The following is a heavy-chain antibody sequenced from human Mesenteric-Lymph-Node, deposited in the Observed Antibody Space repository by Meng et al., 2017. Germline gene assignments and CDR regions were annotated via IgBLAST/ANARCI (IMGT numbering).Heavy chain of an antibody. D-gene: IGHD6-19*01. Sequence: GESLKISCAASGFTVSSSVMSWVRQGPGKGLEWVSVLSSGGGTSYADSVKGRFTISRDNSKNTLYLQMNSLRAEDTAVYYCAKDRGSGWIDAFDVWGQGTRVT. J-gene: IGHJ3*01. V-gene: IGHV3-23*01. CDR1: GFTVSSSV. CDR3: AKDRGSGWIDAFDV. CDR2: LSSGGGT.